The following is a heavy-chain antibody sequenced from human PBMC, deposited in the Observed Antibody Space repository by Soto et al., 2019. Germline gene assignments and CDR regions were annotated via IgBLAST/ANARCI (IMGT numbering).Heavy chain of an antibody. CDR3: ARVGGEGYCSGGSCYGWYWFDP. D-gene: IGHD2-15*01. CDR1: GYTFTSYA. J-gene: IGHJ5*02. Sequence: ASVKVSCKASGYTFTSYAMHWVRQAPGQRLEWMGWINAGNGNTKYSQKFQGRVTITRDTSASTAYMELSSLRSEDTAVYYCARVGGEGYCSGGSCYGWYWFDPWGQGNLVTVSS. CDR2: INAGNGNT. V-gene: IGHV1-3*01.